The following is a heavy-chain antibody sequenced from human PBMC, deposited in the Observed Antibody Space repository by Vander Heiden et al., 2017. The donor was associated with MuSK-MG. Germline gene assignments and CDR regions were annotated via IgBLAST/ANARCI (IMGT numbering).Heavy chain of an antibody. J-gene: IGHJ4*02. CDR2: INHSGST. V-gene: IGHV4-34*01. CDR1: GGSFSGYY. Sequence: QVQLQLWGAGLLKPSETLSLTCAVYGGSFSGYYWSWIRQPPGKGLEWIGEINHSGSTNYNPSLKSRVTISVDTSKNQFSLKLSSVTAADTAVYYCARGRANDYGGNRYFDYWGQGTLVTVSS. CDR3: ARGRANDYGGNRYFDY. D-gene: IGHD4-17*01.